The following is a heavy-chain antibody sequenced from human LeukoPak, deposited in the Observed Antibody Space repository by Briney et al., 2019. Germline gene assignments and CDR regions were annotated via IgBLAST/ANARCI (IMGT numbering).Heavy chain of an antibody. Sequence: SETLSLTCTVSGGSISSYYWSWIRQPPGKGLEWIGYIYYSGSTNYNPSLKSRVTISVDTSKNQFSLKLSSVTDADTAVYYCARYSSSSPDYYYYYYMDVWGKGTTVTVSS. CDR2: IYYSGST. CDR3: ARYSSSSPDYYYYYYMDV. CDR1: GGSISSYY. J-gene: IGHJ6*03. D-gene: IGHD6-6*01. V-gene: IGHV4-59*01.